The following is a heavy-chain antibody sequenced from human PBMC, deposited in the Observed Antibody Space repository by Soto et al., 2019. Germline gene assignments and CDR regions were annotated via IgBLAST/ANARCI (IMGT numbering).Heavy chain of an antibody. CDR3: ARHHTGADREAFLPDWFDP. J-gene: IGHJ5*02. Sequence: GGSLNLSCTVSGFAFNNYGINWVRQAPGKGLEWVSSISKSDYTYYSDSVKGRFAISRDTSKSQFSLKLTSVTAADTAVYYCARHHTGADREAFLPDWFDPWGQGTPVTVSS. D-gene: IGHD2-8*02. CDR2: ISKSDYT. CDR1: GFAFNNYG. V-gene: IGHV3-21*01.